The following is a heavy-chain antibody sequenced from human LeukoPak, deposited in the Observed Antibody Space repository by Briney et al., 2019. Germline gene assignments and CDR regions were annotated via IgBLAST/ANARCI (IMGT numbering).Heavy chain of an antibody. D-gene: IGHD3-22*01. CDR2: IKQDGSEK. CDR1: GFTFSRFW. CDR3: VRDISGYYFDY. Sequence: GGSLRLSCAASGFTFSRFWMTWVRQAPGKGLEWVANIKQDGSEKYYVDSVKGRFTISRDNAKNSLYLQMNSLRAEDTALYYCVRDISGYYFDYWGQGTLVTVSS. V-gene: IGHV3-7*05. J-gene: IGHJ4*02.